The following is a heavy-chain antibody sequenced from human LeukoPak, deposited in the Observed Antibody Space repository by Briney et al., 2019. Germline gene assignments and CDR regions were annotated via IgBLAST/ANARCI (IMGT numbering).Heavy chain of an antibody. V-gene: IGHV3-23*01. J-gene: IGHJ4*02. Sequence: QPGGSLRLSCAASGFTFSNYEMIWVRQAPGKGLEWVSAISGSGGSTYYADSVKGRFTISRDNSKNTLYLQMNSLRAEDTAVYYCAKGYSHGPDYWGQGTLVTVSS. D-gene: IGHD5-18*01. CDR2: ISGSGGST. CDR1: GFTFSNYE. CDR3: AKGYSHGPDY.